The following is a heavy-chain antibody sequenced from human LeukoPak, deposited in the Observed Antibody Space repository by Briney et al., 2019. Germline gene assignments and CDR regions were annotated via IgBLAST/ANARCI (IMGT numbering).Heavy chain of an antibody. V-gene: IGHV3-48*03. D-gene: IGHD2-2*02. CDR2: ISSSGSTI. CDR1: GFTFSSYE. J-gene: IGHJ4*02. CDR3: ARVERGRGYTALYYFDY. Sequence: RTGGSLRLSCAASGFTFSSYEMNWVRQAPGKGLEWVSYISSSGSTIYYADSVKGRFTISRDNAKNSLYLQMNNLRAEDTAVYYCARVERGRGYTALYYFDYWGQGTLVTVSS.